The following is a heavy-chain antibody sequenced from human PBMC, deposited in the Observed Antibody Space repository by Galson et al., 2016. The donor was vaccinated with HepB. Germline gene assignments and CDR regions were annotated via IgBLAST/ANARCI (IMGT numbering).Heavy chain of an antibody. V-gene: IGHV3-7*05. Sequence: SLRLSCAASGFSFSNCWMSWVRQAPGKGLEWVANIKYDGTEKSYVGSVKGRFTISRDNAKNSLYLQMNSLRVEDTAMYYCAKAADRRGDYWGQGTLVPVSS. CDR3: AKAADRRGDY. CDR2: IKYDGTEK. CDR1: GFSFSNCW. J-gene: IGHJ4*02. D-gene: IGHD3-10*01.